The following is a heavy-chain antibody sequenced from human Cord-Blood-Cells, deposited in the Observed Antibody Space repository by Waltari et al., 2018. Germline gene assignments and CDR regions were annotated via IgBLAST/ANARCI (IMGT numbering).Heavy chain of an antibody. CDR2: IIPILGIA. V-gene: IGHV1-69*09. Sequence: QVQLVQSGAEVKKPGSSVKVSCKASGCTFRSYAVSWVGQAPGQGIAWMGRIIPILGIANYAQKFQGRVTITADKSTSTAYMELSSLRSEDTAVYYCARKGGAGIDYWGQGTLVTVSS. CDR3: ARKGGAGIDY. D-gene: IGHD1-26*01. J-gene: IGHJ4*02. CDR1: GCTFRSYA.